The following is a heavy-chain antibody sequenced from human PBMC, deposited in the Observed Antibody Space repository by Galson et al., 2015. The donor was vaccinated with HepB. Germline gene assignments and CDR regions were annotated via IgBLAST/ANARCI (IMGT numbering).Heavy chain of an antibody. D-gene: IGHD3-16*01. Sequence: QSGAEGKKPGESLRLSCKGCGYSFTSYWIGWVRQMPGKGLEWMGIIYPGDSDTSYSPSLHGQVTISADKSISTAYLQWSSLKASDTAMDYWARRGRSRWVANDAFDIWGQGTMVTVSS. CDR2: IYPGDSDT. CDR3: ARRGRSRWVANDAFDI. J-gene: IGHJ3*02. V-gene: IGHV5-51*01. CDR1: GYSFTSYW.